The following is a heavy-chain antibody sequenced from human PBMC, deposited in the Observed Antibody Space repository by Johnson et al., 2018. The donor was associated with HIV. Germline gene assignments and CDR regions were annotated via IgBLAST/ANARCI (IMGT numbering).Heavy chain of an antibody. D-gene: IGHD1-1*01. CDR2: ISSSGGTI. CDR1: GFTVSSNY. Sequence: QVQLVESGGGLVQPGGSLRLSCAASGFTVSSNYMSWIRQAPVKGLEWISYISSSGGTIYYTDSVKGRFTISRDNAKNSLYLHMNSLRAEDTAVYYCATVWRNEGRHAFDVWGQGTMVTVSS. CDR3: ATVWRNEGRHAFDV. J-gene: IGHJ3*01. V-gene: IGHV3-11*04.